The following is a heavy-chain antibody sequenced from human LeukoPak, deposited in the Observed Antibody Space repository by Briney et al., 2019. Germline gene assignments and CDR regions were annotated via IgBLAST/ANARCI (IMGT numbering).Heavy chain of an antibody. Sequence: PETLSLTCTVSGDSISLYYWSWIRQPPGKGLEWIGYIFYSGSTNYNPSLKSRVTMSVDTSKNQFSLKLSSVTAADTAVYYCAREDILTGYYFAYWGQGTLVTVSS. CDR1: GDSISLYY. D-gene: IGHD3-9*01. J-gene: IGHJ4*02. CDR2: IFYSGST. CDR3: AREDILTGYYFAY. V-gene: IGHV4-59*12.